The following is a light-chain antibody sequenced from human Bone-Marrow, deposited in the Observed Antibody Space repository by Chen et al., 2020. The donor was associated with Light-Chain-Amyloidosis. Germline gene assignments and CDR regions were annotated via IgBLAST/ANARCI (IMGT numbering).Light chain of an antibody. CDR3: QSYQGSSQGV. J-gene: IGLJ3*02. V-gene: IGLV6-57*01. CDR1: SGSIATNY. Sequence: NFMLTQPHSVSESPGKTVVISCTRSSGSIATNYGQWYQQRPGSSPTTVIYEDDQSPSRVPDWFSGSIDRSSNSASLTISGLKTEDEADYYCQSYQGSSQGVFGGGTKLTVL. CDR2: EDD.